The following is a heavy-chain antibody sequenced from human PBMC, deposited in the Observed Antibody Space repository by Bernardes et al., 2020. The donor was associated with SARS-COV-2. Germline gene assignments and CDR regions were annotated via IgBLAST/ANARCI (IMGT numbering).Heavy chain of an antibody. CDR1: KFTFSNNY. V-gene: IGHV3-53*01. J-gene: IGHJ6*02. Sequence: GGSLRLSCEASKFTFSNNYMSWVRQATGKGLDWVSLLYIGGTTYYADSVKGRFTVSRDNSKNTLFLQMSDLRAEDTAIYYCATAPHYYYGLDGWGQGTAVTVSS. CDR2: LYIGGTT. CDR3: ATAPHYYYGLDG.